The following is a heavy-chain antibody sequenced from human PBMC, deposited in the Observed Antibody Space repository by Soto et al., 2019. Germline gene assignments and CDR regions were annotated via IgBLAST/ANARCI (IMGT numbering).Heavy chain of an antibody. CDR3: ARVVDTAMAPPTGYFDL. J-gene: IGHJ2*01. V-gene: IGHV4-30-2*01. CDR1: GGSISSGGYS. Sequence: LSLTCAVSGGSISSGGYSWSWIRQPPGKGLEWIGYLYHSGTTYYNPSLKSRVTISGGRSRNQFSLRLSSLTAADTAVYYCARVVDTAMAPPTGYFDLWGRGTLVTVSS. D-gene: IGHD5-18*01. CDR2: LYHSGTT.